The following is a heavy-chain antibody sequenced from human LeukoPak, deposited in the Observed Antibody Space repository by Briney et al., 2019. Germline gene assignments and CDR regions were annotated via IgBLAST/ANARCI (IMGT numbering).Heavy chain of an antibody. V-gene: IGHV3-21*06. CDR2: ISSSSSYI. CDR3: ARADRDRRPFDF. J-gene: IGHJ3*01. D-gene: IGHD2-15*01. Sequence: GGSLRLSCSASGFTFSRYSMSWVRQAPGKGLEWVSSISSSSSYIYYADSVKGRFTISSDNAKNSQYLQMNSLRAEDTAVYYCARADRDRRPFDFWGQGTMVTVSS. CDR1: GFTFSRYS.